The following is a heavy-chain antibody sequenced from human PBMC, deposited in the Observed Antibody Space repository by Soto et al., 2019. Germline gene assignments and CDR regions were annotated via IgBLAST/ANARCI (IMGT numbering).Heavy chain of an antibody. J-gene: IGHJ3*02. CDR2: IYYSGST. CDR3: ANYGSGSDDAFDI. Sequence: QVQLQESGPGLVKPSQTLSLTCTVSGGSISSGGYYWSWIRQHPGKGLAWVGYIYYSGSTYYNPSLKSRVTISVDTSKNQFSLKLSSVTAADTAVYYCANYGSGSDDAFDIWGQGTMVTVSS. D-gene: IGHD3-10*01. V-gene: IGHV4-31*03. CDR1: GGSISSGGYY.